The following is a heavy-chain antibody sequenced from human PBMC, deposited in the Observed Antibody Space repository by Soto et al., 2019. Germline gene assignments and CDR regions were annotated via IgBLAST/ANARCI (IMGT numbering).Heavy chain of an antibody. Sequence: SETLSLTCIVSGDSISSYYWSWIRQPPGKGLEWIGYIYYTGSTTYNPSLSGRATISLDTSKTQFSLELSSVTATDTAVYYCARHVFGSEYFYGMDVWGQGTTVTVSS. CDR3: ARHVFGSEYFYGMDV. J-gene: IGHJ6*02. CDR2: IYYTGST. CDR1: GDSISSYY. D-gene: IGHD3-10*01. V-gene: IGHV4-59*08.